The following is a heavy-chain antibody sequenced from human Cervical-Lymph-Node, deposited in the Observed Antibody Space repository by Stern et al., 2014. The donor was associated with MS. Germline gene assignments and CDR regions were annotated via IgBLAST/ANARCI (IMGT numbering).Heavy chain of an antibody. V-gene: IGHV4-59*08. CDR2: VHYSGTT. J-gene: IGHJ4*02. D-gene: IGHD3-3*01. Sequence: VQLVQSGPGLVKPSETLSLTCSVSGGSISSYYWNWIRQPPGKGLEWIANVHYSGTTNYNPSLKRRVTILLDTSMNKISLKLHSGTAADTAVYYCAGSGTYYPDYWGQGILVTVSS. CDR1: GGSISSYY. CDR3: AGSGTYYPDY.